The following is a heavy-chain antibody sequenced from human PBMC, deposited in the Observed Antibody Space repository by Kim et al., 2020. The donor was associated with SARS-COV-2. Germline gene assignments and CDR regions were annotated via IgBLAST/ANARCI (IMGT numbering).Heavy chain of an antibody. D-gene: IGHD6-19*01. CDR2: ISGSGGST. Sequence: GGSLRLSCAASGFTFSSYAMSWVRQAPGKGLEWGSAISGSGGSTYYSDSVKGRFTISRDNSKNTLYLKMNSLRAEDTAVYYCAKGPGPAYSSGWYYFDYWGQGTLVTVSS. CDR3: AKGPGPAYSSGWYYFDY. J-gene: IGHJ4*02. CDR1: GFTFSSYA. V-gene: IGHV3-23*01.